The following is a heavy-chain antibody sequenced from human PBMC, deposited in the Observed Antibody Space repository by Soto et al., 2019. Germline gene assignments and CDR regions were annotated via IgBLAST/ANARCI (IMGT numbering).Heavy chain of an antibody. Sequence: ASGEVSGNSSGYTFTSYDINWVREAAGHGLEWMGWINPNSGNIGYAQKFQGRVTMTRDTAIRTAYMEVSRLRSDDTAVYYCARGRASGSYYLLDYWGQGTLVTVSS. D-gene: IGHD3-10*01. CDR1: GYTFTSYD. CDR3: ARGRASGSYYLLDY. V-gene: IGHV1-8*01. J-gene: IGHJ4*02. CDR2: INPNSGNI.